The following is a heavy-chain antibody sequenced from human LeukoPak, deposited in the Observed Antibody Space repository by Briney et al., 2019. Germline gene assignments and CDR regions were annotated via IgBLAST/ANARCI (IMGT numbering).Heavy chain of an antibody. D-gene: IGHD3-10*01. Sequence: PGGSLRLSCAASGFTFSSYAMSWVRQAPGKGLEWVANIKQDGSEKYYVDSVKGRFTISRDNAKNSLYLQMNSLRAEDTAVYYCARVRGSGSYYTRWGQGTLVTVSS. J-gene: IGHJ4*02. CDR3: ARVRGSGSYYTR. V-gene: IGHV3-7*01. CDR1: GFTFSSYA. CDR2: IKQDGSEK.